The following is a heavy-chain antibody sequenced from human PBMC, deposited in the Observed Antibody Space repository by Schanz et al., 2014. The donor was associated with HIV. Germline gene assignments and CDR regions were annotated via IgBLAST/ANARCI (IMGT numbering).Heavy chain of an antibody. V-gene: IGHV1-8*01. CDR2: MNPNSGNT. Sequence: QVQLVQSGAEVKKPGASVKVSCKASGYTFTNYDINWVRQATGQGLEWMGWMNPNSGNTGYAQKFQGRVTMTRKTSISTAYMELSSLRSADTAVYFCARAAFSSEYYYGMDVWGQGTTVTVSS. CDR3: ARAAFSSEYYYGMDV. CDR1: GYTFTNYD. D-gene: IGHD3-3*02. J-gene: IGHJ6*02.